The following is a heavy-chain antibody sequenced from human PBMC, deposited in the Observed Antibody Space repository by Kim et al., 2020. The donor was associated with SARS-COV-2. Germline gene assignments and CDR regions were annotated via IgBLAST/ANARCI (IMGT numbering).Heavy chain of an antibody. CDR2: ISGSGGST. V-gene: IGHV3-23*01. D-gene: IGHD6-13*01. CDR1: GFTFSSYA. Sequence: GGSLRLSCAASGFTFSSYAMSWVRQAPGKGLEWVSAISGSGGSTYYADSVKGRFTISRDNSKNTLYLQMNSLRAEDTAVYYCAKRLAAAGYYYYYGMDVWGQGTTVTVSS. J-gene: IGHJ6*02. CDR3: AKRLAAAGYYYYYGMDV.